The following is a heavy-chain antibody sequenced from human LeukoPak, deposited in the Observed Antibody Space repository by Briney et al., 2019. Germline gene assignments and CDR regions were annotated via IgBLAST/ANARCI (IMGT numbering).Heavy chain of an antibody. CDR2: INHSGST. D-gene: IGHD3-10*01. Sequence: KPSESLSLTCSVHVRSFSVYNGSWIRQPPGKGLEWIVEINHSGSTNYNPSLKSRVTISVDTSKNQFSLKLSSVTAADTAVYYCARGPITMVRGVYNWFDPWGQGTLVTVSS. CDR1: VRSFSVYN. J-gene: IGHJ5*02. CDR3: ARGPITMVRGVYNWFDP. V-gene: IGHV4-34*01.